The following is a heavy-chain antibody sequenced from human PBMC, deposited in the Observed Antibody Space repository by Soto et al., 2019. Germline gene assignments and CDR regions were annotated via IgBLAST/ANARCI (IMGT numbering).Heavy chain of an antibody. CDR2: TYYRSKWYN. J-gene: IGHJ4*02. V-gene: IGHV6-1*01. D-gene: IGHD1-20*01. CDR1: GDSFSSNSAA. CDR3: ARVVPFNWNDEYYFDY. Sequence: PSQTLSLTCAISGDSFSSNSAALNWIRQSPSRGLEWLGRTYYRSKWYNDYAVSVKSRITINPDTSKNQFSLQLNSVTPEDTAVYYCARVVPFNWNDEYYFDYWGQGTLVTVSS.